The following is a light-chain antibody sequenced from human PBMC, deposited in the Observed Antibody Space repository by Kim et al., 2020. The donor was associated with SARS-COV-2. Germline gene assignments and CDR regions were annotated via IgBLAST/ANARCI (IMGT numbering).Light chain of an antibody. CDR1: SSDIGIYNY. CDR3: ASYTSTNTLV. V-gene: IGLV2-14*03. CDR2: DVT. Sequence: QSALTQPASVSGSPGQSIAISCTGTSSDIGIYNYVSWYQQHPGKAPKVLIYDVTKRPSGISNHFAGSKSGNTASLTISGLQAEDEAEYFCASYTSTNTLVFGGGTQLTVL. J-gene: IGLJ2*01.